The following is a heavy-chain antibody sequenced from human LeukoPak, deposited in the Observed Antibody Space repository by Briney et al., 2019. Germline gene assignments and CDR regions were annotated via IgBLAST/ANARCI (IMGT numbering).Heavy chain of an antibody. CDR1: GCTLTELS. CDR3: ATECGYSGYDSCEDY. D-gene: IGHD5-12*01. Sequence: ASVKVSCKVSGCTLTELSMHWVRQAPGKGLEWMGGFDPEDGETIYAQKFQGRVTMTEDTSTDTAYMELSSLRSEDTAVYYCATECGYSGYDSCEDYWGQGTLVTVSS. J-gene: IGHJ4*02. CDR2: FDPEDGET. V-gene: IGHV1-24*01.